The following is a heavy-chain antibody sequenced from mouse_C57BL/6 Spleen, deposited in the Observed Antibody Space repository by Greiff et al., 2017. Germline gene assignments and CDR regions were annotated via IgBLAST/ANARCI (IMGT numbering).Heavy chain of an antibody. CDR2: INPNNGGT. Sequence: EVQLQQSGPELVKPGASVKISCKASGYTFNDYYMNWVKQSHGKSLEWIGDINPNNGGTSYNQKFKGKATLTVDKSSSTAYMELRSLTSEDSAVYYCARGEVLRSPYAIDYWGQGTSVTVSS. CDR1: GYTFNDYY. J-gene: IGHJ4*01. D-gene: IGHD1-1*01. V-gene: IGHV1-26*01. CDR3: ARGEVLRSPYAIDY.